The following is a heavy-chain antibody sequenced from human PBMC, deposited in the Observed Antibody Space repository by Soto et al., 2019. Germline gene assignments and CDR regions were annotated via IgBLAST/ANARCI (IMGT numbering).Heavy chain of an antibody. J-gene: IGHJ4*02. CDR3: AKSATVPAAIAY. Sequence: ASVKVSCKPSGYTFTGYYIHWVRQAPGQGLEWMGWINPNSGATNYAQKLQGWVTMTRDTSISTAYMELSSLRSDDTALYYCAKSATVPAAIAYWGQGTLVTVSS. CDR2: INPNSGAT. V-gene: IGHV1-2*04. CDR1: GYTFTGYY. D-gene: IGHD2-2*02.